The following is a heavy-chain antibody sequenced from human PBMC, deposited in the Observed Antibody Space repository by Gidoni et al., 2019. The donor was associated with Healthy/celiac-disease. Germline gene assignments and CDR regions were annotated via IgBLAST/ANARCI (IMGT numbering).Heavy chain of an antibody. CDR3: ARDTVVVVPAALGPQYYYYYMDV. V-gene: IGHV4-4*07. J-gene: IGHJ6*03. CDR1: GGSISSYY. CDR2: IYTSGST. Sequence: QVQLQESGPGLVKPSETLSLTCTVSGGSISSYYWSWIRQPAGKGLEWIGRIYTSGSTNYNPSLKSRVTMSVDTSKNQFSLKLSSVTAADTAVYYCARDTVVVVPAALGPQYYYYYMDVWGKGTTVTVSS. D-gene: IGHD2-2*01.